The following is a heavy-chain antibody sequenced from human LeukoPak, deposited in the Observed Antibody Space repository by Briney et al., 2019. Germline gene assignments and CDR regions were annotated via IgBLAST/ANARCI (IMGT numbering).Heavy chain of an antibody. CDR1: GGSFSGYY. CDR3: VRVLRYFDWLRSDNAVDI. V-gene: IGHV4-34*01. Sequence: PSETLSLTCAVYGGSFSGYYWSWIRQPPGKGLEWIGEINHSGSTNYNPSLKSRVTISVETSKNQFSLKLSSVTAADRAVYYCVRVLRYFDWLRSDNAVDIWGQGTMVTVSS. CDR2: INHSGST. D-gene: IGHD3-9*01. J-gene: IGHJ3*02.